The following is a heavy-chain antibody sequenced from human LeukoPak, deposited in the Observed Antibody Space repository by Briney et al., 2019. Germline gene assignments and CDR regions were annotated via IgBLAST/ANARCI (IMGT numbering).Heavy chain of an antibody. D-gene: IGHD2-2*01. CDR3: ARGDLPAALLHYYYYMDV. Sequence: ASVKVSCKASGYTFTSYDINWVRQATGQGLEWMGWMNPNSGNTGYAQKFQGRVTMTRNTSISTAYMELSSLRSEDTAVYYCARGDLPAALLHYYYYMDVWGKGTTVPVSS. CDR1: GYTFTSYD. V-gene: IGHV1-8*01. J-gene: IGHJ6*03. CDR2: MNPNSGNT.